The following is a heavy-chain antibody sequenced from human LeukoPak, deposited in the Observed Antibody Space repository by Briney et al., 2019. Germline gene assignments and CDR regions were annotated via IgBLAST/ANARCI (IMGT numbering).Heavy chain of an antibody. CDR3: AKGNVIVVVDYI. V-gene: IGHV3-7*05. D-gene: IGHD3-22*01. CDR1: GFTFSSYW. Sequence: GGSLRLSCAASGFTFSSYWMSWVRQAPGKGLEWVANIKQDGSEKYYVDSVKGRFTISRDNAKNSLYLQMNSLRAEDTAIYYCAKGNVIVVVDYIGGQGTLVTVSS. CDR2: IKQDGSEK. J-gene: IGHJ4*02.